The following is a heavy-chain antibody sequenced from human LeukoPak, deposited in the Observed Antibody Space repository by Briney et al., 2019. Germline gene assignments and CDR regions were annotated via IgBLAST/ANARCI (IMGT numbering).Heavy chain of an antibody. CDR1: GCTFNSYS. CDR3: ARDPYNGNYGDYYYYYMDV. V-gene: IGHV3-21*01. D-gene: IGHD1-26*01. Sequence: GGSLRLSCAASGCTFNSYSMNWVRQAPGKGLEWVSSISGSNSYIYYADSVKGRFTISRDNAKNSLSLQMNSLRAEDTAVYYCARDPYNGNYGDYYYYYMDVWGKGTTVTISS. CDR2: ISGSNSYI. J-gene: IGHJ6*03.